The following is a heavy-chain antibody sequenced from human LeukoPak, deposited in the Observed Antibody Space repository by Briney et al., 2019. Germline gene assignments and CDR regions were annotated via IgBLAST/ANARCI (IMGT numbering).Heavy chain of an antibody. CDR3: ARANEISNYNWFDP. V-gene: IGHV4-34*01. D-gene: IGHD1-1*01. CDR2: INHSGST. CDR1: GGSFSGYF. J-gene: IGHJ5*02. Sequence: SETLSLTCAVYGGSFSGYFWNWISQPPGKGLEWIGEINHSGSTNYNPSLKSRATISVDRSKNRFSLKLTSVTAADTAVYYCARANEISNYNWFDPWGQGTLVTVSS.